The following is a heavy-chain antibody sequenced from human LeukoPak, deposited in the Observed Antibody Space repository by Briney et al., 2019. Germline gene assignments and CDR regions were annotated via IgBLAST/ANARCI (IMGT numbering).Heavy chain of an antibody. D-gene: IGHD2/OR15-2a*01. V-gene: IGHV5-10-1*01. CDR1: GYSFTSYW. Sequence: GESLKISCKGSGYSFTSYWISWVRQLPGKGLEWMGRIDPSDSYTNYSPSFQGHVTISADKSICTVYLQWSSLKASDTAMYYCARHVGIVSPRDVWGQGTTVTVSS. CDR3: ARHVGIVSPRDV. CDR2: IDPSDSYT. J-gene: IGHJ6*02.